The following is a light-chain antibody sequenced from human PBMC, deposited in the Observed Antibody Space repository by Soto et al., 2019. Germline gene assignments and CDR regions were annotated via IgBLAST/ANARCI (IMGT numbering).Light chain of an antibody. CDR1: QSISNC. Sequence: DMEMTQSPSSLSASVGERVTITCRASQSISNCLNWYQHKPGKVPKLLIYAASSLQSGVPTRFSGSGSGTDFTLTINSLQPEDFATYYCQQSYGTPLTFGGGTKIEIK. CDR3: QQSYGTPLT. CDR2: AAS. J-gene: IGKJ4*01. V-gene: IGKV1-39*01.